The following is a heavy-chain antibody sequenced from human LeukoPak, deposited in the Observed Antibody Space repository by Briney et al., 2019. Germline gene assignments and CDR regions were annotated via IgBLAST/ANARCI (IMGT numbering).Heavy chain of an antibody. CDR2: IYYSGST. CDR1: GGSISSSSYY. J-gene: IGHJ4*02. Sequence: SETLSLTCTVSGGSISSSSYYWGWIRQPPGKGLAWIGSIYYSGSTYYNPSLKSRVTISVDTSKNQFSLKLSSVTAADTAVYYCATYRDYGDYVHYFDYWGQGTLVTVSS. CDR3: ATYRDYGDYVHYFDY. D-gene: IGHD4-17*01. V-gene: IGHV4-39*01.